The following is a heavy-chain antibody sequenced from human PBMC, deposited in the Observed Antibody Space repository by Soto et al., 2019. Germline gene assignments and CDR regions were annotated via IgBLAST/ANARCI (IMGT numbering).Heavy chain of an antibody. V-gene: IGHV4-59*01. CDR1: GGSISSYY. J-gene: IGHJ6*02. Sequence: QVQLQESGPGLVKPSETLSLTCTVSGGSISSYYWSWIRQPPGKGLEWIGYIYYSGSTNYNPSLKSRVTISVDTSKNQFSLKLSSVTAADTAVYYCAREGEARGLEMDVWGQGTTVTVSS. CDR3: AREGEARGLEMDV. CDR2: IYYSGST. D-gene: IGHD3-10*01.